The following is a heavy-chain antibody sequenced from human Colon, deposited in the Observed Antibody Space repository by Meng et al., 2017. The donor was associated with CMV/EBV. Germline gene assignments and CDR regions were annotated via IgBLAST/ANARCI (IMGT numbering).Heavy chain of an antibody. D-gene: IGHD2-2*02. J-gene: IGHJ4*02. Sequence: YTFTDFYLHWVRQAPGQGLEWMGRINPNSGGTNYAQKFQGRVTMTRETSISTAYMELSSLRSDDTAMYYCARPLGYCSTNSCYNFDYWGQGTLVTVSS. CDR2: INPNSGGT. CDR1: YTFTDFY. CDR3: ARPLGYCSTNSCYNFDY. V-gene: IGHV1-2*06.